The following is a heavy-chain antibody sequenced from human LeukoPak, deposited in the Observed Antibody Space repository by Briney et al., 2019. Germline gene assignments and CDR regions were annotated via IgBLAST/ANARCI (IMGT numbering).Heavy chain of an antibody. D-gene: IGHD5-18*01. CDR3: ARDTHRYADHFDY. CDR2: ISGYNGNT. J-gene: IGHJ4*02. CDR1: GYTFSSYG. Sequence: ASVKVSCKASGYTFSSYGITWVRQAPGQGLEWMGWISGYNGNTNYAQNLQGRVTMTTDTSTSTAYMELRGLRSDDTAVYYCARDTHRYADHFDYWGQGTLVTVSS. V-gene: IGHV1-18*01.